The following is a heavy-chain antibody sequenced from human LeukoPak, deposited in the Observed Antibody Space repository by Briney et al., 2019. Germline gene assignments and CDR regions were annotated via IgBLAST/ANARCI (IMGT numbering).Heavy chain of an antibody. CDR1: GYTFTSYG. D-gene: IGHD2-15*01. CDR2: INPSGGST. CDR3: ARAAATMTWFDP. V-gene: IGHV1-46*01. J-gene: IGHJ5*02. Sequence: ASVKVSCTASGYTFTSYGINWLRQAPGQGLEWMGIINPSGGSTSYAQKFQGRVTMTRDTSTSTVYMELSSLRSEDTAVYYCARAAATMTWFDPWGQGTLVIVSS.